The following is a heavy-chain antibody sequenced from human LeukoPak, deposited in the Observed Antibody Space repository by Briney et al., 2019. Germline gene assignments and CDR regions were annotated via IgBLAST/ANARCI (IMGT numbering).Heavy chain of an antibody. CDR1: GYTFTDYY. Sequence: ASVKVSCKASGYTFTDYYIHWVRQAPGQGLEWMGWINPNSGGANSAQKFQGRVTMTRDTSISTAYMDLSRLRSDDTAVYYCAREAPYSTSSDWFDPWGQGTLVTVSS. CDR3: AREAPYSTSSDWFDP. D-gene: IGHD6-6*01. V-gene: IGHV1-2*02. J-gene: IGHJ5*02. CDR2: INPNSGGA.